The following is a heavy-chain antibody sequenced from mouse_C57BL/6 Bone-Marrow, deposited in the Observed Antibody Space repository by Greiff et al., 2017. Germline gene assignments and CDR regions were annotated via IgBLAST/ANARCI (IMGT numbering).Heavy chain of an antibody. D-gene: IGHD2-3*01. J-gene: IGHJ3*01. V-gene: IGHV1-81*01. CDR3: ARRDGYPAWFAY. CDR2: IYPRSGNT. Sequence: VQLQQSGAELARPGASVKLSCKASGYTFASYGISWVKQRTGQGLEWIGEIYPRSGNTYYNAKFKGKATLTADKSSSTAYMELRSLTSEDSAVYFCARRDGYPAWFAYWGQGTLVTVSA. CDR1: GYTFASYG.